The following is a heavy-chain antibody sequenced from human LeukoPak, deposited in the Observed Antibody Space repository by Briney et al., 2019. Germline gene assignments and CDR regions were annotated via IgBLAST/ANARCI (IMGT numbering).Heavy chain of an antibody. CDR3: ARARGYYDSSGSHAFDI. CDR2: IIPIFGTA. V-gene: IGHV1-69*05. Sequence: RASVKVSCKASGGTFSRYAISWVRQAPGQGLEWMGGIIPIFGTANYAQKFQGRVTITTDESTSTAYMELSSLRSEDTAVYYCARARGYYDSSGSHAFDIWGQGTMVTVSS. D-gene: IGHD3-22*01. J-gene: IGHJ3*02. CDR1: GGTFSRYA.